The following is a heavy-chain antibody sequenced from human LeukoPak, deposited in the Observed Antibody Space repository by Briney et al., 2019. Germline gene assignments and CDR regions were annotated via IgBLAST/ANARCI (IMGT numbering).Heavy chain of an antibody. J-gene: IGHJ4*02. CDR1: GGSFSGYY. CDR2: INHSGST. V-gene: IGHV4-34*01. D-gene: IGHD2-2*01. Sequence: SETLSLTCPVYGGSFSGYYWSWIRQPPGKGLEWIGEINHSGSTNYNPSLKSRVTISVDTSKNQFSLKLSSVTAADTAVYYCARRDYCSSTSCYESYWGQGTLVTVSS. CDR3: ARRDYCSSTSCYESY.